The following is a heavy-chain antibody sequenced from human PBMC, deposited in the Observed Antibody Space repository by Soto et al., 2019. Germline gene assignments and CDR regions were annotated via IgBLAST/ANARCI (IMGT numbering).Heavy chain of an antibody. CDR1: GFTFDDYG. Sequence: EVQLVESGGGVVRPGGSLRLSCAASGFTFDDYGMSWVRQAPGKGLEWVSGINWNGGSTGYADSVKGRFTISRDNAKNSLYLQMNSLIAEDTALYHCARDMTTVTTGWFDPWGQGTLVIVSS. V-gene: IGHV3-20*01. J-gene: IGHJ5*02. CDR3: ARDMTTVTTGWFDP. D-gene: IGHD4-17*01. CDR2: INWNGGST.